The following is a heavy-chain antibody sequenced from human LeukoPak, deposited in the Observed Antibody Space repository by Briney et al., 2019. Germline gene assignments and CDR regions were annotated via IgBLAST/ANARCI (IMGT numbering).Heavy chain of an antibody. D-gene: IGHD5-18*01. CDR2: INHSGST. CDR1: GGSFSGYY. Sequence: SETLSLTCAVYGGSFSGYYWSWIRQPPGKGLEWIGEINHSGSTNYNPSLKSRVTISVDTSKNQFSLKLSSVTAADTAVYYCACGYSYGYNIDYWGQGTLVTVSS. V-gene: IGHV4-34*01. CDR3: ACGYSYGYNIDY. J-gene: IGHJ4*02.